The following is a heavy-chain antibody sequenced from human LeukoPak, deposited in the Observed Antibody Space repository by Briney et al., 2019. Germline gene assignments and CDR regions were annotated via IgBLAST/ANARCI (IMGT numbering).Heavy chain of an antibody. D-gene: IGHD3-9*01. V-gene: IGHV3-53*01. CDR2: IYSGGST. CDR1: GFTVSSNY. J-gene: IGHJ3*02. Sequence: GGSLRLSCAASGFTVSSNYMSWVRQAPGKGLEWVSVIYSGGSTYYADSVKGRFTISRDNSKHTLYLQMNSLRAEDTAVYYCASTVRAYYDILTGYYMGAFDIWGQGTMVTVSS. CDR3: ASTVRAYYDILTGYYMGAFDI.